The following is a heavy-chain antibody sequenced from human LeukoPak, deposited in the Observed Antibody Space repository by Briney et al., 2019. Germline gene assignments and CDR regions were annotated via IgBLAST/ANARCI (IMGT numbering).Heavy chain of an antibody. D-gene: IGHD3-9*01. Sequence: GESLKISCKGSGYSFTSYWIGWVRQMPGKGLEWMGIIYPGDSDTRYSPSFQGQVTISADKSISTAYLQWSSLKASDTAMYYCARGEDSYDILTGQGWFDPWGQGTLVTVSS. CDR3: ARGEDSYDILTGQGWFDP. J-gene: IGHJ5*02. V-gene: IGHV5-51*01. CDR1: GYSFTSYW. CDR2: IYPGDSDT.